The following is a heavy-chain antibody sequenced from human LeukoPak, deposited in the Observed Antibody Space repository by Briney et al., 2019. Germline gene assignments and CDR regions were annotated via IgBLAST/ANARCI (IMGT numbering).Heavy chain of an antibody. CDR2: IHTSGST. CDR3: ARGHESIKTFGEVIKSRTRWFDP. J-gene: IGHJ5*02. CDR1: GGSISSYY. V-gene: IGHV4-4*07. Sequence: SETLSLTCTVSGGSISSYYWSWIRQPAGKGLEWIGRIHTSGSTSYNPSLKSRVTMSVDTSKNRFSLKLSSVTAADTAVYYCARGHESIKTFGEVIKSRTRWFDPWGQGTLVTVSS. D-gene: IGHD3-3*01.